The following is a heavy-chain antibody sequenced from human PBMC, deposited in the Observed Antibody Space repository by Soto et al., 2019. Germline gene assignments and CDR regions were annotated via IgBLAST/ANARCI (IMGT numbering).Heavy chain of an antibody. V-gene: IGHV1-69*13. J-gene: IGHJ4*02. Sequence: SVKVSCKASGGTFSSYAISWVRQAPGQGLEWMGGIIPIFGTANYAQKFQGRVTITADESTSTAYMELSSLRSEDTAVYYCASTPTPPQALDYWGQGTLVTVSS. CDR1: GGTFSSYA. CDR2: IIPIFGTA. CDR3: ASTPTPPQALDY.